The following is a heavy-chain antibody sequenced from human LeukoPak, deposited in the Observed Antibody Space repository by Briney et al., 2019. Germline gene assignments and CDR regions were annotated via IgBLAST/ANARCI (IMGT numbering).Heavy chain of an antibody. Sequence: GSLRLSCAASGFTFSSYAMSWVRQAPGKGLEWVSAISGSGGSTYYADSVKGRFTTSRDNSKNTLYLQMNSLRAEDTAVYYCAKTGYPRSSQYYFDYWGQGTLVTVSS. D-gene: IGHD2-15*01. V-gene: IGHV3-23*01. CDR1: GFTFSSYA. CDR3: AKTGYPRSSQYYFDY. CDR2: ISGSGGST. J-gene: IGHJ4*02.